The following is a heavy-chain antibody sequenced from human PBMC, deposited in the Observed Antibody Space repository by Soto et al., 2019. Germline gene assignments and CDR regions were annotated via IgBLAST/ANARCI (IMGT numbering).Heavy chain of an antibody. V-gene: IGHV5-51*01. CDR2: IYPGDSDT. CDR3: ARQFSTYYYDSSGLAY. Sequence: GESLKISCKGSGYSFTSYWIGWVRQMPGKGLEWMGIIYPGDSDTRYSLSFQGQVTISADKSISTAYLQWSSLKASDTAMYYCARQFSTYYYDSSGLAYWGQGTLVTVSS. CDR1: GYSFTSYW. J-gene: IGHJ4*02. D-gene: IGHD3-22*01.